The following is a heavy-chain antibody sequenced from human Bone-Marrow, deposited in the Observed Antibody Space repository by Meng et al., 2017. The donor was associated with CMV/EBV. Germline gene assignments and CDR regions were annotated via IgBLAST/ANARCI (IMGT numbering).Heavy chain of an antibody. Sequence: GSLRLSCTVSGGSVSSGSYYWSWIRQPPGKGLEWIGYIYYSGSTNYNPSLKSRVTISVDTSKNQFSLKLSSVTAADTAVYYCAIVTISEGWFDPWGQGTLVTVSS. V-gene: IGHV4-61*01. CDR2: IYYSGST. CDR3: AIVTISEGWFDP. J-gene: IGHJ5*02. CDR1: GGSVSSGSYY. D-gene: IGHD3-3*01.